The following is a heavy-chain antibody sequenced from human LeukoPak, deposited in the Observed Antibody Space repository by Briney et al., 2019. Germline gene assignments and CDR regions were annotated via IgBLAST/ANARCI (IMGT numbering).Heavy chain of an antibody. Sequence: GGALRLPCAASGFTFNNALMSWVRPAPGKGPEWVGRIKNKTDGGTTDYAAPVKGRFTISRDDSKNTLYLQMNSLKTEDTAVYYCTTGVSSGYYYSDFDYWGQGTLVTVSS. J-gene: IGHJ4*02. CDR2: IKNKTDGGTT. CDR1: GFTFNNAL. D-gene: IGHD3-22*01. CDR3: TTGVSSGYYYSDFDY. V-gene: IGHV3-15*01.